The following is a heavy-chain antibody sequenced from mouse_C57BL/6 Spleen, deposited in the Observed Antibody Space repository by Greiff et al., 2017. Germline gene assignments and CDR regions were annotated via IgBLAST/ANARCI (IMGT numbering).Heavy chain of an antibody. CDR2: IDPSDSYT. V-gene: IGHV1-50*01. Sequence: QVQLQQPGAELVKPGASVKLSCKASGYTFTSYWMQWVKQRPGQGLEWIGEIDPSDSYTNYNQKFKGKATLTVDTSSSTAYMQLSSLTSEDSAVYYCARWGPSFDYWGQGTTLTVSS. CDR3: ARWGPSFDY. J-gene: IGHJ2*01. CDR1: GYTFTSYW.